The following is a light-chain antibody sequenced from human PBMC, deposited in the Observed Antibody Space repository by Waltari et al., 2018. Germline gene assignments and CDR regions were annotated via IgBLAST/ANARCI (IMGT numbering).Light chain of an antibody. CDR3: CSYAGSSAPLYV. J-gene: IGLJ1*01. CDR2: EVN. Sequence: QSALTQPASVSGSPGQSITISCTGTSSDFGSYNLVSWYQQHPGKAPKFMIYEVNKRPSGVSNRFSGSKPGNTASLTISGLQAEDEADYYCCSYAGSSAPLYVFGTGTKVTVL. CDR1: SSDFGSYNL. V-gene: IGLV2-23*02.